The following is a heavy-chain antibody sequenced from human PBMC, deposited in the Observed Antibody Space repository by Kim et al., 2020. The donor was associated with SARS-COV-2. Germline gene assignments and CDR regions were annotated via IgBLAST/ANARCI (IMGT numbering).Heavy chain of an antibody. V-gene: IGHV4-39*01. Sequence: SETLSLTCTVSGGSISSSSYYWGWIRQPPGKGLEWIGSIYSSGSTYYNPSLKSRVTISVDTSKIQFSLKLSSVTAADTAVYYCARHRIPGTRWGAAYNWFDPWGQGTLVTVSS. J-gene: IGHJ5*02. CDR3: ARHRIPGTRWGAAYNWFDP. CDR1: GGSISSSSYY. D-gene: IGHD2-2*01. CDR2: IYSSGST.